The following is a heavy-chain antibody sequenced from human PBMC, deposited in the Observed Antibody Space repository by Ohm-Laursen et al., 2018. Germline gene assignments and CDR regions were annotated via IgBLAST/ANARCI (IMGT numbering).Heavy chain of an antibody. CDR1: GFTFSSYA. J-gene: IGHJ4*02. CDR3: ARRWRGDY. V-gene: IGHV3-23*01. CDR2: ISGSGGST. Sequence: SLRLSCAASGFTFSSYAMSWVRQAPGKGLEWVSVISGSGGSTDYADSVKGRFTISRDNPKNTVYLQMNSLRAEDTAVYYCARRWRGDYWSQGTLVTVSS. D-gene: IGHD3-10*01.